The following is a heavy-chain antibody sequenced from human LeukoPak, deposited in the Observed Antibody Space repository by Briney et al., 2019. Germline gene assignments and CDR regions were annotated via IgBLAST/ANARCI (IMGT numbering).Heavy chain of an antibody. D-gene: IGHD2-15*01. CDR2: ISGSGGST. CDR3: AKDCSGGSCYVYYYYGMDV. CDR1: GFTFSSYA. Sequence: AGGSLRLSCAASGFTFSSYAMSWVRQAPGKGLEWVSAISGSGGSTHYADSVKGRFAISRDNSKNTLYLQMNSLRAEDTAVYYCAKDCSGGSCYVYYYYGMDVWGQGTTVTVSS. V-gene: IGHV3-23*01. J-gene: IGHJ6*02.